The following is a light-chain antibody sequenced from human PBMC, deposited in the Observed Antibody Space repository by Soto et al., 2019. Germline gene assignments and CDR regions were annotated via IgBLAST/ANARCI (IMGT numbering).Light chain of an antibody. CDR2: KAS. CDR3: QQYNIYL. J-gene: IGKJ2*01. CDR1: QSISSG. Sequence: IKMSHALSTLSAFKRDRVTITCRASQSISSGLAWYQQKPGKAPKLLIYKASSLESGVPSRFSGSGSGTEFTLTISSLQPDDFATYYCQQYNIYLFG. V-gene: IGKV1-5*03.